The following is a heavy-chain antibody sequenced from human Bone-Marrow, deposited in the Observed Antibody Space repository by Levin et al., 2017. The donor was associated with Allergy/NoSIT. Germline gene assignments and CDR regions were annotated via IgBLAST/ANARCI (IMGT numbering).Heavy chain of an antibody. Sequence: PGGSLRLSCAASGFTFSSHWMTWVRQTPGKGLEWVANLNEDGSARYYVDSVKGRFTISRDNAKNSMYLQMNSLRAEDTAVYYCARDVGCSGGTCFSYYDLWGQGILVIVSS. CDR1: GFTFSSHW. D-gene: IGHD2-15*01. CDR2: LNEDGSAR. V-gene: IGHV3-7*01. CDR3: ARDVGCSGGTCFSYYDL. J-gene: IGHJ4*02.